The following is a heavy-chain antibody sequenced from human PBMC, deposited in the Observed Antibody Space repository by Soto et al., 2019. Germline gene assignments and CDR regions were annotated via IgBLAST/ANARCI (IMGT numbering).Heavy chain of an antibody. V-gene: IGHV4-30-4*01. Sequence: TLSLTCTVSGGSISSGDYYWSWIRQPPGKGLEWIGYIYYSGSTYYSPSLKSRVTISVDTSKNQFSLKLSSVTAADTAVYYCARATYYEFWSGYHRTGHFDYWGKGTLVTVYS. CDR2: IYYSGST. J-gene: IGHJ4*02. CDR1: GGSISSGDYY. CDR3: ARATYYEFWSGYHRTGHFDY. D-gene: IGHD3-3*01.